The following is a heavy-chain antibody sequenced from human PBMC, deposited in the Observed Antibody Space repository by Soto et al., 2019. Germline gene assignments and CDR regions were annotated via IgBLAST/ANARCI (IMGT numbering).Heavy chain of an antibody. CDR3: ARNSITMVRGVPRAVYFDY. CDR1: GGSISSSSYY. D-gene: IGHD3-10*01. CDR2: IYHSGST. J-gene: IGHJ4*02. V-gene: IGHV4-30-2*01. Sequence: PSETLSLTCTVSGGSISSSSYYWGWIRQPPGKGLEWIGYIYHSGSTYYNPSLKSRVTISVDRSKNQFSLKLSSVTAADTAVYYCARNSITMVRGVPRAVYFDYWGQGTLVTVSS.